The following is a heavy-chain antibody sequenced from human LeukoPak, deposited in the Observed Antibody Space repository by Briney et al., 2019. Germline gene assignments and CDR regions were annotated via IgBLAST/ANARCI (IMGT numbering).Heavy chain of an antibody. D-gene: IGHD3-16*01. CDR1: GFTFSNAW. Sequence: GGSLRLSCAASGFTFSNAWMNWVRQAPGRGLEWVANIDQSGGRNNYVDSVKGRFTISRDNAKNSLFLEMSSLGADDTAVYFCARDVEGGTFDIWGQGTTVTVSS. J-gene: IGHJ3*02. V-gene: IGHV3-7*05. CDR3: ARDVEGGTFDI. CDR2: IDQSGGRN.